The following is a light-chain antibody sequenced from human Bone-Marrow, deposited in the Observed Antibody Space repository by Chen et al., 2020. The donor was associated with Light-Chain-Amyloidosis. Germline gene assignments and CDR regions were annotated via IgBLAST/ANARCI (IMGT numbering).Light chain of an antibody. Sequence: DTQLTQSPSFLSASIGGRVTITCQASQDIKTGLNWYQHKPGTAPNLLIFAASSLETGVPSRFSGSGSGTDFTLTISNLYLEGAATYYCQHYDDVPQFTFGPGTKV. CDR2: AAS. V-gene: IGKV1-33*01. J-gene: IGKJ3*01. CDR1: QDIKTG. CDR3: QHYDDVPQFT.